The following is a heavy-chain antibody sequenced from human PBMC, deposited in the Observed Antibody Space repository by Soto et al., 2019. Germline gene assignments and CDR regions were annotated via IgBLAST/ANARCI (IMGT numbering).Heavy chain of an antibody. Sequence: PSETLSLTCVVYGGSFSGYYWSWIRQPPGKGLEWIGEINHSGSTNYNPSLKSRVTISVDTSKNQFSLKLSSVTAADTAVYYCARGILGRYCSGGSCYSRFDPWGQGTLVTVSS. V-gene: IGHV4-34*01. J-gene: IGHJ5*02. D-gene: IGHD2-15*01. CDR2: INHSGST. CDR1: GGSFSGYY. CDR3: ARGILGRYCSGGSCYSRFDP.